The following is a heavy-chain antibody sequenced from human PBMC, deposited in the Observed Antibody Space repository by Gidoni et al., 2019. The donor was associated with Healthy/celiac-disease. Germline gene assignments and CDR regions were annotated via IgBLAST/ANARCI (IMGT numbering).Heavy chain of an antibody. D-gene: IGHD6-13*01. CDR2: ISAYNGNT. CDR3: ARPIIAAAGTRVTYYYYYGMDV. CDR1: GYTFTSYG. Sequence: QVQLVQSGAEVKKPGASVKVSCKASGYTFTSYGISWVRQAPGQGLEWMGWISAYNGNTNYAQKLQGRVTMTTDTSTSTAYMELRSLRSDDTAVYYCARPIIAAAGTRVTYYYYYGMDVWGQGTTVTVSS. V-gene: IGHV1-18*01. J-gene: IGHJ6*02.